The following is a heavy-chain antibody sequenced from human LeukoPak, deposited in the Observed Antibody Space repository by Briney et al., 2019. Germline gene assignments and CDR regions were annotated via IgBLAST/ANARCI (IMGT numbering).Heavy chain of an antibody. V-gene: IGHV3-7*01. CDR1: GFSFCIYW. Sequence: GGSLRLSCAASGFSFCIYWMSWVRQAPGKGLEWVAYIQQDGSETYYADSVKGRFTISRDNAKNSLHLQMNSLRVEDTAVYYCARDGGGLDYWGQGTQVTVSS. J-gene: IGHJ4*02. D-gene: IGHD3-16*01. CDR2: IQQDGSET. CDR3: ARDGGGLDY.